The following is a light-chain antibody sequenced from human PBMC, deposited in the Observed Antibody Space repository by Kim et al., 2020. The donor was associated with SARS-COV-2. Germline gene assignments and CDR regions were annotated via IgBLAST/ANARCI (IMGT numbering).Light chain of an antibody. CDR1: QDISNY. CDR2: AAS. CDR3: QQSKSYPHT. J-gene: IGKJ4*02. Sequence: ASVGDRVTITCRASQDISNYLAWFQQKPGKGPKSLIYAASNLRSGVPSRFSGSGSGTDFSLTISSLQPEDFATYYCQQSKSYPHTFGEGTKVDIK. V-gene: IGKV1-16*01.